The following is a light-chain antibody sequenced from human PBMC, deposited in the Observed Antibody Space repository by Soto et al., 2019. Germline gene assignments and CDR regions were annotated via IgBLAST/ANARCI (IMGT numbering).Light chain of an antibody. CDR2: AAS. CDR3: RQKNSYPLT. V-gene: IGKV1-17*01. J-gene: IGKJ4*01. Sequence: IQMTQSPSSLSAYVGDRVTITCRASQDIRNDLGWYQQKPGKAPKRLIYAASSLQSGVPSRFSGSGSGTEFILTISSLQPEDVTTDYCRQKNSYPLTFGGGTKVDI. CDR1: QDIRND.